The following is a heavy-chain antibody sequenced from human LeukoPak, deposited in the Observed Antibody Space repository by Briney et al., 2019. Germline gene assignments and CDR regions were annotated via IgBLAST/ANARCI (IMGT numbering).Heavy chain of an antibody. Sequence: ASVKVSCKASGYTFTSYYMHWVRQAPGQGLEWMGIINPSGGSTSYAQKFQGRVTMTRDTSTSTVYMELSSLRSEDTAVYYCAREDITMVRGAKNALDIWGQGTMVTVSS. D-gene: IGHD3-10*01. J-gene: IGHJ3*02. CDR1: GYTFTSYY. CDR2: INPSGGST. V-gene: IGHV1-46*01. CDR3: AREDITMVRGAKNALDI.